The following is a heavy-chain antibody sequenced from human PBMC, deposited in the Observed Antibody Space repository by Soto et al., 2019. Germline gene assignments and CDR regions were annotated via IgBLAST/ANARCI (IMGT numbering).Heavy chain of an antibody. D-gene: IGHD4-17*01. CDR3: ARGQRSTVTTGYYGMDV. V-gene: IGHV3-21*01. J-gene: IGHJ6*02. Sequence: GGSLRLSCAASGFTFSSYSMNWVRQAPGKGLEWVSSISSSSSYIYYADSVKGRFTISRDNAKNSLYLQMNSLRAEDTAVYYCARGQRSTVTTGYYGMDVWGQATTLTVSS. CDR2: ISSSSSYI. CDR1: GFTFSSYS.